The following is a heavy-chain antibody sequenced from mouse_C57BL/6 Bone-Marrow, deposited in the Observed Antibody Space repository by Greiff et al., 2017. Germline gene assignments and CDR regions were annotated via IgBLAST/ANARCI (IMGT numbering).Heavy chain of an antibody. D-gene: IGHD1-1*01. CDR3: ALKGTTVVAKGYWYFDV. V-gene: IGHV8-12*01. J-gene: IGHJ1*03. Sequence: QVTLKESGPGILQSSQTLSLTCSFSGFSLSTSGMGVSWIRQPSGKGLEWLAHIYWDDDKRYNPSLKSRPTISKDTSRNQLFLKITSVDTADTATYYCALKGTTVVAKGYWYFDVWGTGTTVTVSS. CDR1: GFSLSTSGMG. CDR2: IYWDDDK.